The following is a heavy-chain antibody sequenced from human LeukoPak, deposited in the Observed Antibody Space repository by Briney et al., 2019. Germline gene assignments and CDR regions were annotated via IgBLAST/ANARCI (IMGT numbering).Heavy chain of an antibody. CDR3: ARVRYSSSWYVGAYYYYYMDV. V-gene: IGHV3-11*04. J-gene: IGHJ6*03. CDR2: ISSSGNTI. CDR1: GFTFSDYY. Sequence: GGSLRLSCAASGFTFSDYYMSWIRQAPGKGLEWVSYISSSGNTIYYADSVKGRFTISRDNAKNSLYLQMNSLRAEDTAVYYCARVRYSSSWYVGAYYYYYMDVWGKGTTVTVSS. D-gene: IGHD6-13*01.